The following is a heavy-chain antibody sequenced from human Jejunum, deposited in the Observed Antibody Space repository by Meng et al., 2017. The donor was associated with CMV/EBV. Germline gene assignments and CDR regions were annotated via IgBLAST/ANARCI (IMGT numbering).Heavy chain of an antibody. CDR1: GYTFTSYA. J-gene: IGHJ4*02. CDR2: INGGNGKT. V-gene: IGHV1-3*01. Sequence: QVQLVQSWAEVKKPGASAKVSCKAPGYTFTSYAIHWVRQAPGQRLEWMGWINGGNGKTKYSQKFQGRVTITRDTSASTAYMELSSLRSEDTAVYYCARDVVVPAALTVRIDYWGQGTLVTVSS. D-gene: IGHD2-2*01. CDR3: ARDVVVPAALTVRIDY.